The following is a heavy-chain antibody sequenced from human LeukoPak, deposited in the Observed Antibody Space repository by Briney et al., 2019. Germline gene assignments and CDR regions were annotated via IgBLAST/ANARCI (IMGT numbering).Heavy chain of an antibody. CDR3: ARGPSEYCSGGSCFKVFDP. Sequence: PSETLSLTCTVSGGSISSYYWSWIRQPPGKGLEWIGYIYYSGSTNYNPSLKSRVTISVDTSKNQFSLKLSSVTAADTAVYYCARGPSEYCSGGSCFKVFDPWGQGTLVTVSS. D-gene: IGHD2-15*01. J-gene: IGHJ5*02. V-gene: IGHV4-59*01. CDR2: IYYSGST. CDR1: GGSISSYY.